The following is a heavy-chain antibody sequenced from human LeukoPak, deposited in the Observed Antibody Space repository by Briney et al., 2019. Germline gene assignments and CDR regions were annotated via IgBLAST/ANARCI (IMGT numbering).Heavy chain of an antibody. Sequence: GRSLRLSCAASGFTFSDYLMHWVRQPPGGRPLWVSRISPDGTIIDYADSVKGRFTMSRDNARNTVYLQRSSLTAQDRAMYYCAREFRSGGHPLRYFDSWGQGVLVTVSS. D-gene: IGHD6-19*01. CDR1: GFTFSDYL. CDR2: ISPDGTII. J-gene: IGHJ4*02. V-gene: IGHV3-74*01. CDR3: AREFRSGGHPLRYFDS.